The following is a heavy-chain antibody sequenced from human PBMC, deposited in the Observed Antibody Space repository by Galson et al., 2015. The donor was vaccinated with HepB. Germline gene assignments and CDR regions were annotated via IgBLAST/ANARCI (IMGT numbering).Heavy chain of an antibody. Sequence: SLRLSCAASGFTFSSYAMSWVRQAPGKGLEWVSAISGSGGSTYYADSVKGRFTISRDHSKNTLYLQMNSLRAEDTAVYYCAKDRRYSSKKGYFDYWGPGTLFTVSS. CDR2: ISGSGGST. J-gene: IGHJ4*02. CDR1: GFTFSSYA. CDR3: AKDRRYSSKKGYFDY. D-gene: IGHD6-19*01. V-gene: IGHV3-23*01.